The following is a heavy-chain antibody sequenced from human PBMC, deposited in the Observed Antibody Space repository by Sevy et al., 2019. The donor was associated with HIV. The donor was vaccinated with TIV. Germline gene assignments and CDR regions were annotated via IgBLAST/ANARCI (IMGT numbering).Heavy chain of an antibody. Sequence: GGSLRLSCAASGFTFSDYYMSWIRQAPGKGLEWVSYISSSSSYTNYADSVKGRFTISRDNAKNSLYLQMNSLRAEDTAVYYCASFWSGSSGDAFDIWGQGTMVTVSS. D-gene: IGHD3-3*01. J-gene: IGHJ3*02. V-gene: IGHV3-11*06. CDR2: ISSSSSYT. CDR1: GFTFSDYY. CDR3: ASFWSGSSGDAFDI.